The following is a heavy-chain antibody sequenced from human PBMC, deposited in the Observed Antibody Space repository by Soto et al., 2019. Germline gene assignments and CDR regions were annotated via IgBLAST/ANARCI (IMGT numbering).Heavy chain of an antibody. D-gene: IGHD5-12*01. J-gene: IGHJ2*01. V-gene: IGHV1-69*12. CDR1: GGTFSSYT. CDR3: ARGNHRWLQLWYFDL. CDR2: SIPIFGTA. Sequence: QVQLVQSGAEVKKPGSSVTVSCKASGGTFSSYTISWVRQAPGQGLEWMGGSIPIFGTANYAQKFQVRVTITADESTSTAYMELSSLRSEDTAVYYCARGNHRWLQLWYFDLWGRGTLVTVSS.